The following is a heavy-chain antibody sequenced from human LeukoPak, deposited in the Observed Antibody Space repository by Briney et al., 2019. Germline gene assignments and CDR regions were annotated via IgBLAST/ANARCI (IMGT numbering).Heavy chain of an antibody. CDR1: GYTFTSYD. D-gene: IGHD3-3*01. V-gene: IGHV1-8*03. CDR3: ARQPRSITIFGVVIPNWFDP. CDR2: MNPNSGNT. Sequence: ASVKVSCKASGYTFTSYDINWVRQATGHGLEWMGWMNPNSGNTGYAQKFQGRVTITRNTSISTAYMELSSLRSEDTAVYYCARQPRSITIFGVVIPNWFDPWGQGTLVTVSS. J-gene: IGHJ5*02.